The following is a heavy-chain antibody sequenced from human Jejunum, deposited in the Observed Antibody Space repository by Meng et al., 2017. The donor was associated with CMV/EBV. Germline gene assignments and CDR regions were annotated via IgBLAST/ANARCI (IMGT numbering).Heavy chain of an antibody. V-gene: IGHV2-5*02. D-gene: IGHD1-1*01. Sequence: LTSSRVGVGWIRKPTGKALEWLAFIYWDDDKRYSPSLKSRLTITKDAPKNQVVLTMTNMGPADTATYHCVHRKDYSGNWNGGSVDFWGQGALVTVSS. CDR3: VHRKDYSGNWNGGSVDF. CDR2: IYWDDDK. J-gene: IGHJ4*02. CDR1: LTSSRVG.